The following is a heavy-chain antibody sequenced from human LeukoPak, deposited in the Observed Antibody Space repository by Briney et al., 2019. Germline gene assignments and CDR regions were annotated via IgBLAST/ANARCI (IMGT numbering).Heavy chain of an antibody. J-gene: IGHJ2*01. CDR3: ARTSGTGTTSSWYFDL. CDR2: INPNSGGT. V-gene: IGHV1-2*02. CDR1: GYTFTGYY. Sequence: ASVKVSCKASGYTFTGYYMHWVRQAPGQGLEWMGWINPNSGGTNYAQKFQGRVTMTRDTSISTAYMELSRLRSDDTAAYYCARTSGTGTTSSWYFDLWGRGTLVTVSS. D-gene: IGHD4-17*01.